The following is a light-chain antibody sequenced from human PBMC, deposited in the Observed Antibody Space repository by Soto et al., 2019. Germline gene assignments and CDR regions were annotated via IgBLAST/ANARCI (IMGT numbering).Light chain of an antibody. Sequence: QSVLTQPASVSGSPGQSITVSCTGTSSDIGAYDYVSWYQQHPGKAPKVIISEVSKRPSGVSHRFSGSKSGNTASLTISGLQAEDEADYYCSLYTSSSTVGVFGTGTKLTVL. CDR2: EVS. V-gene: IGLV2-14*01. J-gene: IGLJ1*01. CDR1: SSDIGAYDY. CDR3: SLYTSSSTVGV.